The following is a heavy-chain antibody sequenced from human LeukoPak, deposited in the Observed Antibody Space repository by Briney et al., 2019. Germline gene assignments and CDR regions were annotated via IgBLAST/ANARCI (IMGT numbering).Heavy chain of an antibody. CDR3: ATVPPNYSGSLGQFDY. CDR2: FDPEDGET. CDR1: GYTLTELS. V-gene: IGHV1-24*01. D-gene: IGHD1-26*01. J-gene: IGHJ4*02. Sequence: ASVKVSCKVSGYTLTELSMHWVRQAPGKGLEWMGGFDPEDGETIYAQKFQGRVTMTEDTSTDTAYMELSSLRSEDTAVYYCATVPPNYSGSLGQFDYWGQGTLVTVSS.